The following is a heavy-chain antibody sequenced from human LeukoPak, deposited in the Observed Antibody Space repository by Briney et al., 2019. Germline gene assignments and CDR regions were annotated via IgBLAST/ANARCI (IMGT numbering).Heavy chain of an antibody. J-gene: IGHJ4*02. CDR3: ARWRAGIAVAVDY. CDR1: GFTFSIYA. CDR2: ISYNGSNK. Sequence: PGGSLRLSCAASGFTFSIYAMHWVRQPPGKGLEWVAAISYNGSNKYYAESVKGRFTISRDNSKNTLYLQMNSLRAEDTAVYYCARWRAGIAVAVDYWGQGTLVTVSS. D-gene: IGHD6-19*01. V-gene: IGHV3-30-3*01.